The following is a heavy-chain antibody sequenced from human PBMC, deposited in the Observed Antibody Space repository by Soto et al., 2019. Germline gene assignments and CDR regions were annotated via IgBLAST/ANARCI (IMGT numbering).Heavy chain of an antibody. Sequence: QVQLVQSGAEVKKPGASVKVSCKASGYTFTSYDINWVRQATGQGLEWMGWMNPNSGNTGYAQTIKGRVTMTRDTPTSTVYMELSSLSSEATAVYYCTRERSGSSDYWGPGTLVTVSS. CDR2: MNPNSGNT. V-gene: IGHV1-8*01. CDR3: TRERSGSSDY. CDR1: GYTFTSYD. J-gene: IGHJ4*02. D-gene: IGHD1-26*01.